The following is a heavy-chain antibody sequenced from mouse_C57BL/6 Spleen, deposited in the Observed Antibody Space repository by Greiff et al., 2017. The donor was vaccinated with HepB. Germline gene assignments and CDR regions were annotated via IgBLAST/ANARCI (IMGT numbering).Heavy chain of an antibody. CDR2: INPNNGGT. CDR1: GYTFTDYY. CDR3: ARVYYYGSDYAMDY. Sequence: EVQLQQSGPELVKPGASVKISCKASGYTFTDYYMNWVKQSHGKSLEWIGDINPNNGGTSYNQKFKGKATLTVDKSSSTAYMELRSLTSEDSAVYYCARVYYYGSDYAMDYWGQGTSVTVSS. J-gene: IGHJ4*01. V-gene: IGHV1-26*01. D-gene: IGHD1-1*01.